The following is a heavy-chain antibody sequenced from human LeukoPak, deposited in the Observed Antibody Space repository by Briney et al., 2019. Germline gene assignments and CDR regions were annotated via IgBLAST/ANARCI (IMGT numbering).Heavy chain of an antibody. J-gene: IGHJ4*02. Sequence: ASVKVSCKASGYTFTTYDITWVRQAAGQGLELMGWQNPNTGNPGFVQKFQGRVTITRDTSASTAYMELSSLRSEDTAVYYCARAERGAAAQSPDYWGQGTLVTVSS. CDR1: GYTFTTYD. V-gene: IGHV1-8*03. CDR2: QNPNTGNP. CDR3: ARAERGAAAQSPDY. D-gene: IGHD6-13*01.